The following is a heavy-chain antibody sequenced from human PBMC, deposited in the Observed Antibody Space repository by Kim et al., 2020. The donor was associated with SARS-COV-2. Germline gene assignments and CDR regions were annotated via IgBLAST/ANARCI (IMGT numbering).Heavy chain of an antibody. Sequence: GGSLRLSCAASGFTFSSYAMSWVRQAPGKGLEWVSAISGSGGSTYYADSVKGRFTISRDNSKNTLYLQMNSLRAEDTAVYYCAKDRPPAVWSGYPQWLAYFDYWGQGTLVTVSS. J-gene: IGHJ4*02. CDR1: GFTFSSYA. V-gene: IGHV3-23*01. D-gene: IGHD3-3*01. CDR2: ISGSGGST. CDR3: AKDRPPAVWSGYPQWLAYFDY.